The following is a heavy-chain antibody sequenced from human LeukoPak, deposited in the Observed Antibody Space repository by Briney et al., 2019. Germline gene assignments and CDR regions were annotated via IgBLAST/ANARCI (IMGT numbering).Heavy chain of an antibody. CDR1: GGSISSYY. J-gene: IGHJ4*02. CDR3: AREIGARGVDY. Sequence: TLSLTCTVSGGSISSYYWSWIRQPPGKGLEWIGYIYYSGSTNYNPSLKSRVTISVDTSKNQLSLKLSSVTAADTAVYYCAREIGARGVDYWGQGTLVTVSS. D-gene: IGHD1-26*01. CDR2: IYYSGST. V-gene: IGHV4-59*01.